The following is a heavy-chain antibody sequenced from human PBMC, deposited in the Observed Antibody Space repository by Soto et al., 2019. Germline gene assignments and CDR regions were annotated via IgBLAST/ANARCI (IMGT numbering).Heavy chain of an antibody. Sequence: ESGGGVVQPGRSLRLSCAASGFTFSSYGMHWVRQAPGKGLEWVAVISYDGSNKYYADSVKGRFTISRDNSKNTQYLQMNSLRAEDTAVYYCAKMTTWYQLLSYMDVWGKGTTVTVSS. CDR1: GFTFSSYG. CDR2: ISYDGSNK. J-gene: IGHJ6*03. D-gene: IGHD2-2*01. V-gene: IGHV3-30*18. CDR3: AKMTTWYQLLSYMDV.